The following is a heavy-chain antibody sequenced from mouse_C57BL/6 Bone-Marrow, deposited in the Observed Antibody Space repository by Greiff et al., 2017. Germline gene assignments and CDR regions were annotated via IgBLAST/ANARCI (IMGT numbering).Heavy chain of an antibody. V-gene: IGHV1-72*01. CDR2: IDPNSGGT. D-gene: IGHD1-1*01. CDR3: ARIYYYGSSRFDY. Sequence: QVQLQQPGAELVKPGASVKLSCKASGYTFTSYWMHWVKQRPGRGLEWIGRIDPNSGGTKYNEKFKSKATLTVDKPSSTAYMQLISLTSEDSAVYYCARIYYYGSSRFDYWGQGTTRTVSS. J-gene: IGHJ2*01. CDR1: GYTFTSYW.